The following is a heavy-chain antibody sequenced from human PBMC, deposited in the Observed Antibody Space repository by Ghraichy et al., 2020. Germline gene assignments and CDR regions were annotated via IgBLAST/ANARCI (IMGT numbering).Heavy chain of an antibody. D-gene: IGHD2-2*01. CDR3: ARLRYQLLKVYFDY. J-gene: IGHJ4*02. Sequence: SETLSLTCAVYGGSFSGYYWSWIRQPPGKGLEWIGEINHSGSTNYNPSLKSRVTISVDTSKNQFSLKLSSVTAADTAVYYCARLRYQLLKVYFDYWGQGTLVTVSS. V-gene: IGHV4-34*01. CDR1: GGSFSGYY. CDR2: INHSGST.